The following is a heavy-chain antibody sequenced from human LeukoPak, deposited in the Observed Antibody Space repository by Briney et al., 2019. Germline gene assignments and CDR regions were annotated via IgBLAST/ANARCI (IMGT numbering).Heavy chain of an antibody. Sequence: SETLSLTCSVSGDSINDHFWSWIRQSPRKGLEWIGEISGSGSTRYNPLLNSRVTISRDTSKNQFSLRLTSVTAADTAVYYCARDEGGTGTSDLGSWGQGTLVTVSS. CDR1: GDSINDHF. D-gene: IGHD1-7*01. J-gene: IGHJ4*02. CDR3: ARDEGGTGTSDLGS. CDR2: ISGSGST. V-gene: IGHV4-59*11.